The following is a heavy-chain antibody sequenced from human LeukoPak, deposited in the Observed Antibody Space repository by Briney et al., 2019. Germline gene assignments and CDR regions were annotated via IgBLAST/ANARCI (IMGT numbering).Heavy chain of an antibody. Sequence: GGSLRLSCAASGFTFSTYATNWVRQAPGKGLEWVSSISSSSSYIYYADSVKGRFTISRDNAKNSLYLQMNSLRAEDTAVYYCARAGNSSGWPPLDYWGQGTLVTVSS. CDR2: ISSSSSYI. V-gene: IGHV3-21*01. CDR3: ARAGNSSGWPPLDY. J-gene: IGHJ4*02. D-gene: IGHD6-19*01. CDR1: GFTFSTYA.